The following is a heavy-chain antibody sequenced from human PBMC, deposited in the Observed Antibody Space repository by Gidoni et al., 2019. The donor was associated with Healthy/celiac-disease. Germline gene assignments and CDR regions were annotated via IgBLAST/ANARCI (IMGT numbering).Heavy chain of an antibody. Sequence: EVQLVESGGGLVQPGRSLRLSCAASGFTFDDFAMHWVRQAPGKGLEWVSGISWNSGSIGYADSVKGRFTISRDNAKNSLYLQMNSLRAEDTALYYCAKALTGYSRHFRGMDVWGQGTTVTVSS. D-gene: IGHD6-13*01. J-gene: IGHJ6*02. CDR3: AKALTGYSRHFRGMDV. V-gene: IGHV3-9*01. CDR2: ISWNSGSI. CDR1: GFTFDDFA.